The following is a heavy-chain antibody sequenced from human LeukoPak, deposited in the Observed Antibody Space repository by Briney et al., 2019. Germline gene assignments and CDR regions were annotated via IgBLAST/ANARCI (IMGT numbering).Heavy chain of an antibody. CDR1: GGSFSGYY. Sequence: SETLSLTCAVYGGSFSGYYWSWIRQPPGKGLEWIGEINHSGSTNYNPSLKSRVTISVDTSKNQFSLKLSSVTAADTAVYYCATSGTLAAAGIHWFDPWGQGTLVTVSS. CDR3: ATSGTLAAAGIHWFDP. J-gene: IGHJ5*02. V-gene: IGHV4-34*01. D-gene: IGHD6-13*01. CDR2: INHSGST.